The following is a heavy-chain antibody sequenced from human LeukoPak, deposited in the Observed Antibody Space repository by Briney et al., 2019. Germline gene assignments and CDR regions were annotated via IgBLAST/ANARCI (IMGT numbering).Heavy chain of an antibody. CDR2: IHTSWSN. CDR3: ARLSAAVHLGAFDL. D-gene: IGHD3-3*01. J-gene: IGHJ3*01. CDR1: GVSISPYY. Sequence: SETLSLTCSVSGVSISPYYWAWIRQPPGKGLDWVVYIHTSWSNNQYPSLQSRVTISVDKSKNHFSLRLTSVTAADTAVYYCARLSAAVHLGAFDLWGQGTMVTVSS. V-gene: IGHV4-4*09.